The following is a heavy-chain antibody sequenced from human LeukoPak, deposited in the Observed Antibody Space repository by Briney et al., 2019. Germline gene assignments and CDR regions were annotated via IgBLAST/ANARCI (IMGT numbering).Heavy chain of an antibody. CDR2: ISGSTSYI. V-gene: IGHV3-21*01. D-gene: IGHD5-12*01. Sequence: GGSLRLSCAASGFTFSSYSMHWVRQAPGKGLEWVSSISGSTSYIYYPDSVKGRFTISRDNGKSSLYQQMNSLRAEDTAVYYCARGEGYSGYLNQDYWGQGTLVTVSS. CDR1: GFTFSSYS. J-gene: IGHJ4*02. CDR3: ARGEGYSGYLNQDY.